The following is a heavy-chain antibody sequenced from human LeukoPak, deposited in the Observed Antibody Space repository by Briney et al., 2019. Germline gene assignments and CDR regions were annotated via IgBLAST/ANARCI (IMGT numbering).Heavy chain of an antibody. CDR1: GFTFSSYW. Sequence: GGSLRLSCAASGFTFSSYWMSWVRQAPGKGLGWVANIKQDGSEKYYVDSVKGRFTISRDNAKNSLYLQMNSLRAEDTAVYYCARQHCSSTSCYSNWGQGTLVTVSS. D-gene: IGHD2-2*02. CDR2: IKQDGSEK. CDR3: ARQHCSSTSCYSN. J-gene: IGHJ4*02. V-gene: IGHV3-7*01.